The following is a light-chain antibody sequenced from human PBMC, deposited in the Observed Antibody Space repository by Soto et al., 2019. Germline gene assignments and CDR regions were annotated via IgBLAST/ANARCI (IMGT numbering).Light chain of an antibody. CDR1: QSISSW. CDR3: QQYNSYSWT. Sequence: DIQMTQSPSTLSASVGDRVTITCRASQSISSWLAWYQQKPGKAPKLLIYDASRLESGVPSRLSGSGSGTEFTLTISSLQPDDFATYYCQQYNSYSWTLGQVTMVEIK. CDR2: DAS. J-gene: IGKJ1*01. V-gene: IGKV1-5*01.